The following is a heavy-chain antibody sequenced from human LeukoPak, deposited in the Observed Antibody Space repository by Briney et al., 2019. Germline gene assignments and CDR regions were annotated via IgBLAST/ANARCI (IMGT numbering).Heavy chain of an antibody. V-gene: IGHV3-21*01. CDR1: GFTLSSYN. CDR3: ARGKRSYDFWSGYSSFDAFDI. CDR2: ISYRSSDI. J-gene: IGHJ3*02. D-gene: IGHD3-3*01. Sequence: GGSLRLSCAASGFTLSSYNMKWVRQAPGEGLEWVSSISYRSSDIEYADSVKGRFTISRDNAKNSLYLQMNSLRAEDTAVYYCARGKRSYDFWSGYSSFDAFDIWGQGTMVTVSS.